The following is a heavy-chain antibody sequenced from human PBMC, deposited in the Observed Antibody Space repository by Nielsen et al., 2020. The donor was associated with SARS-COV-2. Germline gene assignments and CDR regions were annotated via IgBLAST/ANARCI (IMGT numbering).Heavy chain of an antibody. CDR1: GFTFGSYS. Sequence: GESLKISCAASGFTFGSYSMNWVRQAPGKGLEWVSSISSSSSYIYYADSVKGRFTISRDNAKNSLYLQMNSLRAEDTAVYYCARQPALAAAGYYFDYWGQGTLVTVSS. CDR3: ARQPALAAAGYYFDY. D-gene: IGHD6-13*01. J-gene: IGHJ4*02. CDR2: ISSSSSYI. V-gene: IGHV3-21*01.